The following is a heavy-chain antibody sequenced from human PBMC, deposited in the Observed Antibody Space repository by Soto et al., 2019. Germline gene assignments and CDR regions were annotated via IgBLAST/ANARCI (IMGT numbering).Heavy chain of an antibody. Sequence: PGGSLRLSCAASGFTFSSYAMSWVRQAPWKGLEWVSAISGSGGSTYYADSVKGRFTISRDNSKNTLYLQMNSLRAEDTAVYYCAKVPFYYDSSGYLYYFDYWXQGTLVTVSS. J-gene: IGHJ4*02. CDR3: AKVPFYYDSSGYLYYFDY. CDR1: GFTFSSYA. D-gene: IGHD3-22*01. CDR2: ISGSGGST. V-gene: IGHV3-23*01.